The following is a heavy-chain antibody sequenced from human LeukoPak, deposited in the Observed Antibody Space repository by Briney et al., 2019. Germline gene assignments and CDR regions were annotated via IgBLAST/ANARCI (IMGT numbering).Heavy chain of an antibody. CDR2: ISVYNGNT. J-gene: IGHJ4*02. CDR1: GYSFTSYG. CDR3: ARTLHLWRSETEY. Sequence: ASVKGSWRASGYSFTSYGISSVRQCRRQWLERLGWISVYNGNTNYAQKVRGRVTMTTDTSTSTAYMELRSLRSDDTAIYYCARTLHLWRSETEYWGQGTLVTVSS. D-gene: IGHD3-3*02. V-gene: IGHV1-18*01.